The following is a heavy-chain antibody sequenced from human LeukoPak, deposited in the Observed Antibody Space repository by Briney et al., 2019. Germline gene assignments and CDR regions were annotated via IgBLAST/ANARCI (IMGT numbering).Heavy chain of an antibody. J-gene: IGHJ3*02. V-gene: IGHV3-21*01. CDR3: ARDAMIDDAFDI. D-gene: IGHD3-22*01. Sequence: GGSLRLSCAASGFTFSSYSMNWVRQAPGKGLEWVSSISSSSSYIYYADSVKGRFTISRDNAKNSLYLQMNSLRAEDTAVYYCARDAMIDDAFDIWGQGTMVTVSS. CDR2: ISSSSSYI. CDR1: GFTFSSYS.